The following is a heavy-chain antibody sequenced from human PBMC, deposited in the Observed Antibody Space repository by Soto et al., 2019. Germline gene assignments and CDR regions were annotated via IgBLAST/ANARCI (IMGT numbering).Heavy chain of an antibody. CDR3: ATMGFCGPGCYSFDY. V-gene: IGHV1-24*01. CDR2: FDPEGSDT. Sequence: GASVKVSCKVSGYTLSELAIHCVLQSPLKGFEWMGGFDPEGSDTIYAQKFQGRVTMTSDTSTETAYMELESLTSEDTAFYYCATMGFCGPGCYSFDYWGQGTLVTVSS. J-gene: IGHJ4*02. D-gene: IGHD2-21*02. CDR1: GYTLSELA.